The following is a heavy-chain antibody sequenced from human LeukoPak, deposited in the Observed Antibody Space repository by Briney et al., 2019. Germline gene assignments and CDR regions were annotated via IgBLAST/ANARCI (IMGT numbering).Heavy chain of an antibody. Sequence: PGGSLRLSCAASGFTFSSYGMHWVRQAPGKGLEWVAFIRYDGSNKYYADSVKGRFTISRDNSKNTLYLQTNSLRAEDTAAYYCAKDAYYGFWSGYSYFDYWGQGTLVTVSS. CDR2: IRYDGSNK. J-gene: IGHJ4*02. V-gene: IGHV3-30*02. CDR3: AKDAYYGFWSGYSYFDY. D-gene: IGHD3-3*01. CDR1: GFTFSSYG.